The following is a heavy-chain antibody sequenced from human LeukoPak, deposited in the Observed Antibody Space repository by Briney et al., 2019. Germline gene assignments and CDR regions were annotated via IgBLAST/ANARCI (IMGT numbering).Heavy chain of an antibody. D-gene: IGHD4-17*01. V-gene: IGHV3-23*01. CDR2: ITGRDGST. CDR1: KFTFNNYA. Sequence: GGSLRLSRLASKFTFNNYAMSWVRQAPGKGLEWVSGITGRDGSTYYADSVKGRFTISRDNSKNTLFLQMSSLRPDDTAVYYCAKDILMTSVTTFDYWGQGTLVTVSP. J-gene: IGHJ4*02. CDR3: AKDILMTSVTTFDY.